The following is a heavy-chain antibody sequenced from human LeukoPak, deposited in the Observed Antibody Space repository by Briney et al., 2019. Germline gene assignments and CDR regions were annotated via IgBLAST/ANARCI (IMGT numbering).Heavy chain of an antibody. CDR2: ISAYNGNT. V-gene: IGHV1-18*01. Sequence: ASVKVSCKASGYTFTSYGISWVRQAPGQGLEWMGWISAYNGNTNYAQKLQGRVTMTTDTSTSTAYMELRSLRSDDTAVYYCARDGGYSSSWYVPYYYYYYYMDVWGKGTTVTISS. CDR3: ARDGGYSSSWYVPYYYYYYYMDV. D-gene: IGHD6-13*01. J-gene: IGHJ6*03. CDR1: GYTFTSYG.